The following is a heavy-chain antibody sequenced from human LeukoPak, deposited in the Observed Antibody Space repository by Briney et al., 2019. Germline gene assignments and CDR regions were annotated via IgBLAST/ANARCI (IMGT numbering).Heavy chain of an antibody. J-gene: IGHJ3*02. CDR3: ARAKSSSRAVGAFDI. V-gene: IGHV6-1*01. CDR2: TYYRSKWYN. Sequence: SQTLSLTCALSGDCVSSNSAAWNWIRQSPSRGLEWLGSTYYRSKWYNDYAVSVKSRITINPDTSKNQFSLQLNSVTPEDTAVYYCARAKSSSRAVGAFDIWGQGTMVTVSS. CDR1: GDCVSSNSAA. D-gene: IGHD6-13*01.